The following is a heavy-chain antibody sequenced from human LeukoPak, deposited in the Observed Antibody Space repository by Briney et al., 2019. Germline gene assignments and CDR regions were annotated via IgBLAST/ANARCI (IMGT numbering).Heavy chain of an antibody. CDR2: IIPILGIA. J-gene: IGHJ5*02. Sequence: ASVKVSCKASGGTFSFYAINWVRQAPGQGLEWMGRIIPILGIANYAQKFQGRVTITADKSTSTAYMELSSLRSEDTAVYYCARDGGNQDWFDPWGQGTLVTVSS. D-gene: IGHD4-23*01. V-gene: IGHV1-69*04. CDR3: ARDGGNQDWFDP. CDR1: GGTFSFYA.